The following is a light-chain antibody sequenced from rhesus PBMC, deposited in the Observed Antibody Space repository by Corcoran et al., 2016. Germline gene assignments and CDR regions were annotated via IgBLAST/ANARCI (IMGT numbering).Light chain of an antibody. CDR1: HTVSSS. Sequence: EIVLTQSPATLSLSPGERATLSCRVSHTVSSSLAWYHQKPVQAPKRLFDGASSRAPGNPDRFSGSGSGTDFSLTISSLEPEDVGTYPCQQDNSWPPTFGQGTKVKIK. J-gene: IGKJ1*01. V-gene: IGKV3-42*01. CDR2: GAS. CDR3: QQDNSWPPT.